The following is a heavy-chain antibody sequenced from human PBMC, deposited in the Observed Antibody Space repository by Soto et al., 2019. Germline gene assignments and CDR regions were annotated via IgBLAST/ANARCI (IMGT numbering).Heavy chain of an antibody. CDR1: GFTFSTYE. Sequence: GGSLRLSCVASGFTFSTYEMNWVRQAPGKGLEWVSYISSGGNTIFYADSVKGRFTISRDNAQNSLYLQMNSLRVEDTAVYYYAREDFGELRSIYYGMDAWGQGTTVTVSS. V-gene: IGHV3-48*03. D-gene: IGHD3-10*01. J-gene: IGHJ6*02. CDR3: AREDFGELRSIYYGMDA. CDR2: ISSGGNTI.